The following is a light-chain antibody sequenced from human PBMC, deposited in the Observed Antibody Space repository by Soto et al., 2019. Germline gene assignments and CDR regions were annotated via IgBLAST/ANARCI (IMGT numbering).Light chain of an antibody. V-gene: IGLV2-14*01. Sequence: QSAPTQPASVSGAPGQSITISCTGTSTDVVTYNYVSWYQQYPGKAPKLMIYDVSNRPSGVSDRFSGSKSGNTASLTISGLQAEDEADYYCSSYTTSSTVVFGGGTQLTVL. CDR1: STDVVTYNY. CDR3: SSYTTSSTVV. J-gene: IGLJ2*01. CDR2: DVS.